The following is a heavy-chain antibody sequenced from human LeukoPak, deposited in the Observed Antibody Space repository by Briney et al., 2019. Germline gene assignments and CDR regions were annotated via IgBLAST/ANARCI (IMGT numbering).Heavy chain of an antibody. J-gene: IGHJ3*02. CDR1: GGSISSGTYY. CDR2: IYTSGST. Sequence: SETLSLTCTVSGGSISSGTYYWSWIRQPAGKGLEWIGRIYTSGSTNYNPSLKSRVTISVDTSKNQFSLKLSSVTAADTAVYYCARDAGGSYSAYAFDIWGQGTMVTVSS. CDR3: ARDAGGSYSAYAFDI. D-gene: IGHD1-26*01. V-gene: IGHV4-61*02.